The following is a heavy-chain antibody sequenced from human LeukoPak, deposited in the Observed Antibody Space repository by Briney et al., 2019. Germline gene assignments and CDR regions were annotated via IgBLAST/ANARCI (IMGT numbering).Heavy chain of an antibody. CDR3: ARTYFDWLLSDYYYYMDV. Sequence: SETLSLTCTVSGGSLSRYYWSWIRQPPGKGLEWIGRIYTSGSTNYNPSLKSRVTISVDTSKNQFSLKLSSVTAADTAVYYCARTYFDWLLSDYYYYMDVWGKGTTVTISS. CDR2: IYTSGST. J-gene: IGHJ6*03. D-gene: IGHD3-9*01. V-gene: IGHV4-4*08. CDR1: GGSLSRYY.